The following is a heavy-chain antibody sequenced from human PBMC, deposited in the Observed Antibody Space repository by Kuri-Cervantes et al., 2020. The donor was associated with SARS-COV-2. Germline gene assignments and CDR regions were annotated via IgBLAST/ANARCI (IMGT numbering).Heavy chain of an antibody. J-gene: IGHJ4*02. CDR2: IDPSDSHTNYNSDSYI. CDR3: ARHAPRGNFDY. V-gene: IGHV5-10-1*01. Sequence: GGSLRLSCKGSGYSFTSYWISWARQMPGKGLEWMGRIDPSDSHTNYNSDSYIKYSPSFQGHVTISADKSSSTAYLQWSSLKASDTAMYYCARHAPRGNFDYWGQGTLVTVSS. CDR1: GYSFTSYW. D-gene: IGHD2-2*01.